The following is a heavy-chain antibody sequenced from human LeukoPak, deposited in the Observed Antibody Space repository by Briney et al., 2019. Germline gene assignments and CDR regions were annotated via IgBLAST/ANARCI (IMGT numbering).Heavy chain of an antibody. CDR1: GFTFSSCW. V-gene: IGHV3-7*01. D-gene: IGHD3-22*01. J-gene: IGHJ4*02. Sequence: GGSLRLSRAASGFTFSSCWMSWVRQAPGKGLEWVANIKEDGSKKYYVDSVKGRFTISRDNAKNSLYLQMNSLRAEDTAVYYCARDDPGDSVDYWGQGTLVTVSS. CDR3: ARDDPGDSVDY. CDR2: IKEDGSKK.